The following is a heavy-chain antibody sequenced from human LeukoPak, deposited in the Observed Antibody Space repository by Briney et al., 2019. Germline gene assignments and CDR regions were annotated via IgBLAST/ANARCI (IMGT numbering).Heavy chain of an antibody. CDR3: VRDGYSGYDFYFDY. CDR1: GFTFSSYG. J-gene: IGHJ4*02. Sequence: GGSLRLSCAVSGFTFSSYGMHWVRQAPGKGLEWVAVIWFDGSDKYYADSLKGRFTISRDNSKNTLYLQMNSLRADDTAVYYCVRDGYSGYDFYFDYWGQGTLVTVSS. D-gene: IGHD5-12*01. CDR2: IWFDGSDK. V-gene: IGHV3-33*01.